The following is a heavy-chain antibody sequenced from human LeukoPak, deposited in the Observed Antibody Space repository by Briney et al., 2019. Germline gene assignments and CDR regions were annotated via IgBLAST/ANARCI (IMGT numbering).Heavy chain of an antibody. Sequence: ASVKVSCKASGYTFTSYGISWVRQAPGQGLEWMGWISAYNGNTNYAQKLQGRVTMTTDTSTSTAHMELRSLRSDDTAVYYCARRYCANGVCYRAHFDYWGQGTLVTVSS. J-gene: IGHJ4*02. CDR2: ISAYNGNT. V-gene: IGHV1-18*01. CDR1: GYTFTSYG. CDR3: ARRYCANGVCYRAHFDY. D-gene: IGHD2-8*01.